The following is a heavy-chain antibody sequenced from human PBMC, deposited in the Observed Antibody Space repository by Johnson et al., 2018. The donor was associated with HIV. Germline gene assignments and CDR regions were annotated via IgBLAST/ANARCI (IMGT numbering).Heavy chain of an antibody. CDR2: IYSGGST. D-gene: IGHD1-26*01. CDR3: ARDLSGSSTVLSDAFDI. CDR1: GFTVSSNY. V-gene: IGHV3-66*02. Sequence: VQLVESGGGLVQPGGSLRLSCAASGFTVSSNYMSWVRQAPGKGLEWVPVIYSGGSTSYADSVKGRFTISRDNSKNTLYLQMNSLRAEDTAVYYCARDLSGSSTVLSDAFDIWGQGTMVTVSS. J-gene: IGHJ3*02.